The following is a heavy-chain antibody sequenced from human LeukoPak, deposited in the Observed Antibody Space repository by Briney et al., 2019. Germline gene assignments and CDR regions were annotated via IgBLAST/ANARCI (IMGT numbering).Heavy chain of an antibody. D-gene: IGHD2-2*01. V-gene: IGHV4-59*01. CDR2: IYYSGST. CDR1: GGSISSYY. J-gene: IGHJ5*02. Sequence: SETLSLTCTVSGGSISSYYWSWIRQPPGKGLEWIGYIYYSGSTNYNPSLKSRVTISVDTSKNQFSLKLSSVTAADTAVYYCARDHDQNWFDPWGQGTLVTVSS. CDR3: ARDHDQNWFDP.